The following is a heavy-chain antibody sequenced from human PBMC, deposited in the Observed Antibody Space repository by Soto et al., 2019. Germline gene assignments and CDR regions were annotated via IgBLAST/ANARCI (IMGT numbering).Heavy chain of an antibody. Sequence: EVQLLESGGGLVQPGGSLRLSCAASGLTFSSYAMSWVRQAPGKGLEWVSGISSGGGSTYYADSVKGRFTVSRDKSKNTLFLQMNSLRAEDTALYYCAKIPPASDYYDITGYLWYFDLWGRGTLVTVSS. D-gene: IGHD3-22*01. CDR2: ISSGGGST. V-gene: IGHV3-23*01. CDR1: GLTFSSYA. CDR3: AKIPPASDYYDITGYLWYFDL. J-gene: IGHJ2*01.